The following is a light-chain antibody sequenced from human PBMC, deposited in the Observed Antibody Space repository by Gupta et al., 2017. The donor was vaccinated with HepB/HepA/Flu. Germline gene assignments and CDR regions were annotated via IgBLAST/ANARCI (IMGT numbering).Light chain of an antibody. CDR2: LGS. Sequence: DIVMTQSPLSLPVTPGEPASISCRSSQSLPHSNGYNYLDWYLQKPGQSPQLLIYLGSNRASGVPDRFSGSGSGTDFTLKIIRVEAEDVGIYYCMQALQTPLTFGGGTKVEIK. CDR1: QSLPHSNGYNY. V-gene: IGKV2-28*01. CDR3: MQALQTPLT. J-gene: IGKJ4*01.